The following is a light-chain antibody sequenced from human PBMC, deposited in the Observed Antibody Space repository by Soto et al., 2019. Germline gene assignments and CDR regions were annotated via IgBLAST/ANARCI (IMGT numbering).Light chain of an antibody. V-gene: IGKV1-12*01. J-gene: IGKJ1*01. CDR1: DNIAPW. Sequence: DIQITQSPSALSASVGDRVAITCRASDNIAPWVAWYQQKPGKAPKLLIYAASSMQSGVPSRFSGSGSGTDFTLTISSLQPEDSATYYCQQSDSMPWTFGQGTKVDI. CDR3: QQSDSMPWT. CDR2: AAS.